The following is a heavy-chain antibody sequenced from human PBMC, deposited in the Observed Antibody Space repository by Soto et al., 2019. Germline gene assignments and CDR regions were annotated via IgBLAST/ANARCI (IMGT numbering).Heavy chain of an antibody. CDR2: ISRSSTGI. V-gene: IGHV3-48*02. CDR1: GFTFSLYS. D-gene: IGHD3-10*01. Sequence: EVQVVESGGGLVQPGGSLRLSCAASGFTFSLYSMSWVRQAPGKGLEWVSYISRSSTGIHYADSVKGRFTISRDDVTNSMHLQMNSLRDGDTAVYYCARAVTWGLDVWGQGTTLSISS. CDR3: ARAVTWGLDV. J-gene: IGHJ6*01.